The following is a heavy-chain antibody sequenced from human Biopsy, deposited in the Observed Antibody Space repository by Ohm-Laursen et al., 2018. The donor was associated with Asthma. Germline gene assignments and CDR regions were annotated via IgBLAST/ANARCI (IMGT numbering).Heavy chain of an antibody. D-gene: IGHD3-22*01. CDR2: IYYSGST. CDR3: ARGRITMIGGWFDP. CDR1: GGSISSYD. J-gene: IGHJ5*02. Sequence: GTLSRTCTVSGGSISSYDWSWIRQPPGKGLEWIGYIYYSGSTNYSPSLKSRVTISVDTSKNQFSLKLSSVSAADTAVYYCARGRITMIGGWFDPWGQGTLVTVSS. V-gene: IGHV4-59*01.